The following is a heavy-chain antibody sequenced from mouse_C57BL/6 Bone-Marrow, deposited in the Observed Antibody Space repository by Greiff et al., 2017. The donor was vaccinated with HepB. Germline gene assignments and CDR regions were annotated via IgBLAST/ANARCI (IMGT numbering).Heavy chain of an antibody. V-gene: IGHV2-2*01. CDR3: ARNRRSYDGYSLAWFAY. Sequence: QVQLQQSGPGLVQPSQSLSITCTVSGFSLTSYGVHWVRQSPGKGLEWLGVIWSGGSTDYNAAFISRLSISKDKSKSQVFFKMNSLQADDTAIYYCARNRRSYDGYSLAWFAYWGQGTLVTVSA. D-gene: IGHD2-3*01. CDR2: IWSGGST. J-gene: IGHJ3*01. CDR1: GFSLTSYG.